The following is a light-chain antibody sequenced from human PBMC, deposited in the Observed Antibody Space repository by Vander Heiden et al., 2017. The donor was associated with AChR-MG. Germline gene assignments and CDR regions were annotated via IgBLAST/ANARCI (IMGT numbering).Light chain of an antibody. CDR2: NNF. Sequence: QSALTQPPSVSWAPGQRVTIPCTGSSSNLGAGYDVHWFQQLPKTAPKLVIANNFDRPSGVPDRFSGSKSGTSASLTITGLQAEDEADYYCQSYDSSLNVVFGGGTKVTVL. CDR1: SSNLGAGYD. J-gene: IGLJ2*01. CDR3: QSYDSSLNVV. V-gene: IGLV1-40*01.